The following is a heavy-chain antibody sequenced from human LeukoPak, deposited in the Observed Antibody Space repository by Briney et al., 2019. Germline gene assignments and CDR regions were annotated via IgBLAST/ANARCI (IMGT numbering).Heavy chain of an antibody. J-gene: IGHJ3*02. V-gene: IGHV4-59*08. CDR3: ARQPANTAAFDI. D-gene: IGHD5-18*01. CDR2: VRDNGES. Sequence: SETLSLTCTVSGGSINTYYWSWIRQPPGKGLEWIAYVRDNGESNYNPSLKSRVAISLDTANNQISLRLNLVTAADTAIYYCARQPANTAAFDIWGLGTMVTVSS. CDR1: GGSINTYY.